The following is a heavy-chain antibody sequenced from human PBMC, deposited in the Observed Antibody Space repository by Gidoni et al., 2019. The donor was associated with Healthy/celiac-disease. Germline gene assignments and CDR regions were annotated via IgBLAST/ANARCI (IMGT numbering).Heavy chain of an antibody. CDR1: GGSFSGYY. CDR2: INHSGST. Sequence: QVQLQQWGAGLLKPSETLSLTCAVYGGSFSGYYWSWIRQPPGKGLEWIGEINHSGSTNYNPSLKSRVTISVDTSKNQFSLKLSSVTAADTAVYYCARGGGTGTTHWGQGTLVTVSS. CDR3: ARGGGTGTTH. V-gene: IGHV4-34*01. J-gene: IGHJ4*02. D-gene: IGHD1-7*01.